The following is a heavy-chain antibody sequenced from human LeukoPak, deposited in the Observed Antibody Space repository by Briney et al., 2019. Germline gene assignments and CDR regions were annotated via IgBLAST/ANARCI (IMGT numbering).Heavy chain of an antibody. CDR3: ARDSLGTGFDP. Sequence: SETLSLTCAVYGGSFSGYYWAWIRQPPGKGLEWIASVYYSGNIYYNSSLRRRVTMSMDTSKNQFSLNLKSVTAADTAVYYCARDSLGTGFDPWGQGTLVTVSS. J-gene: IGHJ5*02. CDR2: VYYSGNI. CDR1: GGSFSGYY. V-gene: IGHV4-34*10. D-gene: IGHD1-7*01.